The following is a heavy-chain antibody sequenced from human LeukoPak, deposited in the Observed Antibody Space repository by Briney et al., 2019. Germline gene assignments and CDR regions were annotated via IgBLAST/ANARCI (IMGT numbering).Heavy chain of an antibody. V-gene: IGHV3-43*02. D-gene: IGHD1-26*01. Sequence: GGSLRLSCAASGFTSDDYAMHWVRQAPGKGLEWVSLISGDGGSTYYADSVKGRFTISRDNSKNSLYLQMNSLRTEDTALYYCAKDRIVGATTGWFDPWGQGTLVTVSS. CDR1: GFTSDDYA. J-gene: IGHJ5*02. CDR2: ISGDGGST. CDR3: AKDRIVGATTGWFDP.